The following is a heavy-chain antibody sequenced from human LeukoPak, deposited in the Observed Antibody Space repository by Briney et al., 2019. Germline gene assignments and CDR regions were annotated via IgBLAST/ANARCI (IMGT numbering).Heavy chain of an antibody. D-gene: IGHD6-13*01. CDR1: GGSFSGYY. V-gene: IGHV4-34*01. Sequence: KPSETLSLTCAVYGGSFSGYYWSWIRQPPGKGLEWIGEINHSGSTNYNPSLKSRVTISVDTSKNQFSLKLSSVTAADTAVYYCARSVSKAAAGTWWSLPYYYYYMDVWGKGTTVTISS. CDR3: ARSVSKAAAGTWWSLPYYYYYMDV. CDR2: INHSGST. J-gene: IGHJ6*03.